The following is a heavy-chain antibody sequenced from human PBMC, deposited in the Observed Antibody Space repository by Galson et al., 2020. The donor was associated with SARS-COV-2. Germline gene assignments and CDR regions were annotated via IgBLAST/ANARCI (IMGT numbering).Heavy chain of an antibody. D-gene: IGHD1-26*01. V-gene: IGHV3-48*02. CDR1: GFTFSNYS. CDR3: ARDLGSYYSP. J-gene: IGHJ5*02. CDR2: INSSSSTI. Sequence: TGGSLRLSCVASGFTFSNYSMNWVRQAPGKGLEWVSYINSSSSTIYYADSVKGRFTISRDNAKNLLYLQMNSLRDEDTAVYYCARDLGSYYSPWGQGTLVTVSS.